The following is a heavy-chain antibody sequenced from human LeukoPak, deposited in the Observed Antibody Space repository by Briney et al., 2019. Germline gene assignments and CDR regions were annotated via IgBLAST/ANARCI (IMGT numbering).Heavy chain of an antibody. Sequence: PSETLSLTCAVYGGSFSGYYWSWIRQPPGKGLEWIGEINHSGSTNYNPSLKSRVTISVDTSKNQFSLKLSSVTAADTAVYYCARGPWNYYGSGTPFRYWGQGTLVTVSS. D-gene: IGHD3-10*01. V-gene: IGHV4-34*01. J-gene: IGHJ4*02. CDR1: GGSFSGYY. CDR2: INHSGST. CDR3: ARGPWNYYGSGTPFRY.